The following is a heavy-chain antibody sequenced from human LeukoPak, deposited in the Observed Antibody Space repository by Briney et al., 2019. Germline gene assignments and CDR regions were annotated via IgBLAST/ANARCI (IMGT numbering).Heavy chain of an antibody. CDR1: GFTFSDYY. CDR2: ISGSGGST. V-gene: IGHV3-23*01. J-gene: IGHJ6*03. Sequence: PGGSLRLSCAASGFTFSDYYMSWIRQAPGKGLEWVSAISGSGGSTYYADSVKGRFTISRDNSKNTLYLQMNSLRAEDTAVYYCAKRRDFWSGYYEYMDVWGKGTTVTVSS. CDR3: AKRRDFWSGYYEYMDV. D-gene: IGHD3-3*01.